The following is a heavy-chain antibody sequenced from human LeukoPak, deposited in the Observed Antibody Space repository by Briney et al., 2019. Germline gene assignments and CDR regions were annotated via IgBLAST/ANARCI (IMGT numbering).Heavy chain of an antibody. CDR3: ATGWVTLVRGGTHY. J-gene: IGHJ4*02. CDR1: GFTFSNFG. V-gene: IGHV3-30*03. D-gene: IGHD3-10*01. Sequence: PGGSLRLSCAASGFTFSNFGMHWVRQAPGKGLEWVAVISYDGSNKYYADSVKGRFTISRDNSKNTLYLQVNSLRAEDTAVYYCATGWVTLVRGGTHYWGQGTLVTVSS. CDR2: ISYDGSNK.